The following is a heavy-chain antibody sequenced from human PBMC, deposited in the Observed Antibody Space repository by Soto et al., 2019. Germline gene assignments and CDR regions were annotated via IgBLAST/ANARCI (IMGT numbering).Heavy chain of an antibody. Sequence: QVQLVQSGAEVKKPGSSVEVSCKASGGTFSSYRINWVRQAPGQGLEWVGGIVPIYRTADYAQKFQGRVTITADESARTSYMELRSLKSQYTAVYYCVRDSGAKLSSSWGQGTLVTVSS. CDR1: GGTFSSYR. D-gene: IGHD6-13*01. CDR3: VRDSGAKLSSS. V-gene: IGHV1-69*01. J-gene: IGHJ4*02. CDR2: IVPIYRTA.